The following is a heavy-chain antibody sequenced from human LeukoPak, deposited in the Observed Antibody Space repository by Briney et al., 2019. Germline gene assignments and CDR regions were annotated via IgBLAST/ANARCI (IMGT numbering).Heavy chain of an antibody. D-gene: IGHD6-13*01. CDR1: AGSISSYY. J-gene: IGHJ4*02. V-gene: IGHV4-59*08. CDR2: IYYSGNT. CDR3: ASPGIAAAGGRFDY. Sequence: SETLSLTCTVSAGSISSYYWSWIRQPPGKGLEWIGYIYYSGNTNYNPSLKSRVTISVDTSKNQFSLKLSSVTAADTAVYYCASPGIAAAGGRFDYWGQGTLVTVSS.